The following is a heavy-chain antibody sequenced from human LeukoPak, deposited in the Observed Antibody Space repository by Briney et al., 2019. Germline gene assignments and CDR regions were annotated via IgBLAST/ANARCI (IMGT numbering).Heavy chain of an antibody. Sequence: SETLSLTCTVSGGSISSYYWSWIRQPAGKGLEWIGRIYTSGSTNYNPSLKSRVTMSVDTSKNQFSLKLSSVTAADTAVYHCARTHYDFWSGYYSSGYWFDPWGQGTLVTVSS. D-gene: IGHD3-3*01. V-gene: IGHV4-4*07. J-gene: IGHJ5*02. CDR2: IYTSGST. CDR1: GGSISSYY. CDR3: ARTHYDFWSGYYSSGYWFDP.